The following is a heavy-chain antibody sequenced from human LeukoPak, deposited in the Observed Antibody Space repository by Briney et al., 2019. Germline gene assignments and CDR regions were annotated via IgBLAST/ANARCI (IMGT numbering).Heavy chain of an antibody. V-gene: IGHV3-74*01. D-gene: IGHD3-9*01. Sequence: GGSLRLSCAASRFIFTNYWIHWVRQAPGKGLVWVSHVNNDGSATSYADSVKGRFTISRDSAKNSLYLQMNSLRAEDTAIYYCAKVPRQHDNWFDPWGQGTLVTVSS. J-gene: IGHJ5*02. CDR3: AKVPRQHDNWFDP. CDR1: RFIFTNYW. CDR2: VNNDGSAT.